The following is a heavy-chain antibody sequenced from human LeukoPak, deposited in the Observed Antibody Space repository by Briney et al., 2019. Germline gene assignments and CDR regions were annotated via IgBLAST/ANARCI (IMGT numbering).Heavy chain of an antibody. D-gene: IGHD6-19*01. Sequence: ASVKGSCKASGYTFTGYYIHWVRQAPGQGLEWMGWTNPDSGGTNYAQKFQGWVTMTRDTSISTAYMELSRLTSDDTAVYYCARESSRDLDSSGWWGDNWFDPWGQGTLVTVSS. CDR3: ARESSRDLDSSGWWGDNWFDP. CDR1: GYTFTGYY. V-gene: IGHV1-2*04. J-gene: IGHJ5*02. CDR2: TNPDSGGT.